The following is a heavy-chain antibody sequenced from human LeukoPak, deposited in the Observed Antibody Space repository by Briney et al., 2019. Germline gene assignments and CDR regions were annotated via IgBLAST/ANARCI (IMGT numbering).Heavy chain of an antibody. Sequence: PSETLSLTCAVYGGSFSGYYWSWIRQPPGKGLEWIGEISHRGSTNCNPSLKSRVTISVDTSKNQFSLKLSSVTAADTAVYYCARERAGEGALDIWGQGSLVTVSS. D-gene: IGHD3-10*01. J-gene: IGHJ3*02. CDR3: ARERAGEGALDI. V-gene: IGHV4-34*01. CDR2: ISHRGST. CDR1: GGSFSGYY.